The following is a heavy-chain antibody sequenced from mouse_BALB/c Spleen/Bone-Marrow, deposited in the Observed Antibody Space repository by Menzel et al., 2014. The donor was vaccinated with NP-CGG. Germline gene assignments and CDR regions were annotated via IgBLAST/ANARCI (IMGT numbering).Heavy chain of an antibody. CDR1: GFAFSSYD. Sequence: EVKVVESGGGLVKPGGSLKLSCAASGFAFSSYDMSCVRQTPEKRLEWVATISSRGSYTYYPDSVKGRFTISRDNARNTLYLQMSSLRSEDTALYYCARRWLLPYAMDYWGQGTSVTVSS. CDR3: ARRWLLPYAMDY. D-gene: IGHD2-3*01. CDR2: ISSRGSYT. J-gene: IGHJ4*01. V-gene: IGHV5-9*02.